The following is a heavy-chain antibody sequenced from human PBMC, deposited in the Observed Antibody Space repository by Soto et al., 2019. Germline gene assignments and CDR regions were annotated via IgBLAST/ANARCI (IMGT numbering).Heavy chain of an antibody. J-gene: IGHJ3*02. CDR2: INHSGST. Sequence: SETLSLTCAVYGGSFSGYYWSWIRQPPGKGLEWIGEINHSGSTNYNPSLKSRVTISVDTSKNQFSLKLSSVTAADTAVYYCARGKNYGDYYDAFDIWGQGTMVTVSS. CDR1: GGSFSGYY. V-gene: IGHV4-34*01. CDR3: ARGKNYGDYYDAFDI. D-gene: IGHD4-17*01.